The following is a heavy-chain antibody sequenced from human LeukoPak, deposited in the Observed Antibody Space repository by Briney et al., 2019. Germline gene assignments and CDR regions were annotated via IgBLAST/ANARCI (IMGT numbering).Heavy chain of an antibody. CDR2: ISSSSNTI. Sequence: GGSLRLSCAASGFTFSNYNMNWVRQAPGKGLEWISYISSSSNTIYNADSVKGRFTISRDNAKNSLYLQMNSLRAEDTAVYYCARDGYSGSYYDYWGQGTLVTVSS. D-gene: IGHD1-26*01. V-gene: IGHV3-48*01. CDR1: GFTFSNYN. J-gene: IGHJ4*02. CDR3: ARDGYSGSYYDY.